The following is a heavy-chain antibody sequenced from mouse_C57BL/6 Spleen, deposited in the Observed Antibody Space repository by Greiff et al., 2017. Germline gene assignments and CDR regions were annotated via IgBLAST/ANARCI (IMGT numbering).Heavy chain of an antibody. CDR2: ISYDGSN. CDR1: GYSITSGYY. CDR3: AEEGGYYDWAWFAY. J-gene: IGHJ3*01. Sequence: EVKLQESGPGLVKPSQSLSLTCSVTGYSITSGYYWNWIRQFPGNKLEWMGYISYDGSNNYNPSLKNRISITRDTSKNQFFLKLNSVTTEDTATYYCAEEGGYYDWAWFAYWGQGTLVTVSA. V-gene: IGHV3-6*01. D-gene: IGHD2-3*01.